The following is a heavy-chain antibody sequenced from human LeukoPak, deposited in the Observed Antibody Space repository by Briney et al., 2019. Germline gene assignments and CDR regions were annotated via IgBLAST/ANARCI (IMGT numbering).Heavy chain of an antibody. CDR2: IYPGDSDT. J-gene: IGHJ6*02. V-gene: IGHV5-51*01. CDR3: ARHFGTYYYDSSGYYYYYYGMDV. CDR1: GYSFTSYW. Sequence: GESLKISCKGAGYSFTSYWIGWVRQMPGKGLEWRGIIYPGDSDTRYRPSFQSQVTISADKSIPTAYLQWRSLQASDTAIYYCARHFGTYYYDSSGYYYYYYGMDVWGQGTTVTVSS. D-gene: IGHD3-22*01.